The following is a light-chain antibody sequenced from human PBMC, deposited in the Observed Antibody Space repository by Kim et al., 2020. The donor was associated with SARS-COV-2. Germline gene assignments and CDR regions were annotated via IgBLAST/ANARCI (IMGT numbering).Light chain of an antibody. V-gene: IGKV1-5*01. CDR1: QSISSS. CDR2: AAS. Sequence: DIQMTQSPSTLSASVGDRVTITCRASQSISSSLAWYQQKPGEAPELLIYAASTLERGVTSRFSGTGSGTEFTLTISSLHSEDLATYYCHHYSSYSTFGQGTKVEIK. J-gene: IGKJ1*01. CDR3: HHYSSYST.